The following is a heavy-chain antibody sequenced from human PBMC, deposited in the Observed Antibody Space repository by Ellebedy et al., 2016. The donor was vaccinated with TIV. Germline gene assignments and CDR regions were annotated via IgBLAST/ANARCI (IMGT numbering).Heavy chain of an antibody. Sequence: GGSLRLXCAASGFTFSSHWMSWVRQTPGKGLEWLANIKKDGSAKYYLDSVKGRFTISRDDTKNSLFLQMNSLRAEDTAVYYCARDADGYGDYYYFDYWGQGTLVTASS. CDR1: GFTFSSHW. V-gene: IGHV3-7*01. CDR2: IKKDGSAK. D-gene: IGHD4-17*01. J-gene: IGHJ4*02. CDR3: ARDADGYGDYYYFDY.